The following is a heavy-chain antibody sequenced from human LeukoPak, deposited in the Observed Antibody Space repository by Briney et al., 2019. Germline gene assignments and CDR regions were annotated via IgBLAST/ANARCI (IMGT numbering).Heavy chain of an antibody. CDR2: ISYDGSNE. D-gene: IGHD2-2*01. CDR1: GFIFSSYA. J-gene: IGHJ5*02. CDR3: ARGSKYCSSTSCYRNWFDP. V-gene: IGHV3-30*04. Sequence: GGSLRLSCAASGFIFSSYAMHWVRQAPGKGLEWVTFISYDGSNEYSADSVKGRFTISRDNSKNTLDLQMNSLRPEDTAVYYCARGSKYCSSTSCYRNWFDPWGQGTLVTVSS.